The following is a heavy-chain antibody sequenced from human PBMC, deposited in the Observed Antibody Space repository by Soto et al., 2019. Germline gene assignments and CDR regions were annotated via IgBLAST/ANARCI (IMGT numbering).Heavy chain of an antibody. CDR1: GFTFSDYY. CDR3: ARDRLPATVVVVAGFEP. V-gene: IGHV3-11*01. D-gene: IGHD2-15*01. CDR2: ISSSGSTI. J-gene: IGHJ5*02. Sequence: GGSLRLSCAASGFTFSDYYMSWIRQAPGKGLEWVSYISSSGSTIYYADSVKGRFTISRDNAKNSLYLQMNSLRAEDTAVYYCARDRLPATVVVVAGFEPRGQGTLVTVPS.